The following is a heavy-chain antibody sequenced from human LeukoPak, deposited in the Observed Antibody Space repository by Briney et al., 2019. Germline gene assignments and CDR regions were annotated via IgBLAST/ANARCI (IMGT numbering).Heavy chain of an antibody. J-gene: IGHJ4*02. Sequence: GRSLRLSCAASGFTFSSYGMHWVRQAPGKGLEWVAVIWYDGSNKYYADSVKGRFTISRDNSKNTLYLQMNSLRAEDTAVYYCARGPVVRGVMAFDYWGQGTLVTVSS. D-gene: IGHD3-10*01. CDR2: IWYDGSNK. CDR1: GFTFSSYG. CDR3: ARGPVVRGVMAFDY. V-gene: IGHV3-33*01.